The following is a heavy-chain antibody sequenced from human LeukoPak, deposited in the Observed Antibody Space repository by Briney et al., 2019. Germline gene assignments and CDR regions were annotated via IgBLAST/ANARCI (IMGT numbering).Heavy chain of an antibody. CDR2: IYYSGTT. D-gene: IGHD3-10*01. V-gene: IGHV4-59*08. CDR1: GGSISGYY. J-gene: IGHJ5*02. CDR3: ARAETYYYGSGSSNWFDP. Sequence: SETLSLTCSVSGGSISGYYWSWIRQPPGKGLEWIGYIYYSGTTIYNPSLKSRVTISVDTSNNQFSLKLSSVTAADTAIYFCARAETYYYGSGSSNWFDPWGQGTLVTVSS.